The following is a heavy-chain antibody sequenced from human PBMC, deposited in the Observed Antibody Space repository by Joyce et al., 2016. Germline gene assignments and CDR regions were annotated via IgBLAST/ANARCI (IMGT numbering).Heavy chain of an antibody. CDR1: RFAFSSYA. CDR2: ISSSGGST. Sequence: EVQLLESGGGLVQPGGSLRLSCAASRFAFSSYARSWVRQAPGKGLEWVSTISSSGGSTYYADSVKGRFTSSRDNSENTLYLQMNSLRAGDTAVYYCAKDQDYGDYSVDYWGQGTLVTVSS. V-gene: IGHV3-23*01. D-gene: IGHD4-17*01. J-gene: IGHJ4*02. CDR3: AKDQDYGDYSVDY.